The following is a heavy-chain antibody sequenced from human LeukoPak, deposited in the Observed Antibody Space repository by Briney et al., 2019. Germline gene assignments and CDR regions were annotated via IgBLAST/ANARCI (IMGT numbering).Heavy chain of an antibody. V-gene: IGHV3-30-3*01. D-gene: IGHD3-10*01. J-gene: IGHJ4*02. CDR3: ARDEMRGFFDY. Sequence: PGRSLRLSCAASGFTFSSYAMHWVRQAPGKGLEWVAVISYDGSNKYYADSVKGRFTISRDNSKNTLYLQMNSLRAEDTAVYYCARDEMRGFFDYWGQGTLVTVSS. CDR2: ISYDGSNK. CDR1: GFTFSSYA.